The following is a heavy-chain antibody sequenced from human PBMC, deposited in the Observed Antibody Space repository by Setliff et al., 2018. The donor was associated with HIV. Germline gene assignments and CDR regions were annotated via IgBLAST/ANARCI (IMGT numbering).Heavy chain of an antibody. V-gene: IGHV4-59*01. CDR2: IYTSGNT. Sequence: SETLSLTCTVSGGSMSTYYWSWIRQPPGKGLEWIGYIYTSGNTNYNPSLKGRVTLSVDTSKNQLSLKLSSVTAADTAVYYCARGRSRYYYDGSGYYVDYWGQGTLVTVSS. D-gene: IGHD3-22*01. J-gene: IGHJ4*02. CDR3: ARGRSRYYYDGSGYYVDY. CDR1: GGSMSTYY.